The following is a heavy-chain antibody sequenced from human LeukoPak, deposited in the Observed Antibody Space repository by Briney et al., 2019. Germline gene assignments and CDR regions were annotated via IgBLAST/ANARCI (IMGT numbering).Heavy chain of an antibody. V-gene: IGHV3-23*01. Sequence: AGGSLRLSCAGSGFTFSSYAMSWVRQAPGEGVEWVSGISGSGGNTYYADSVKGRFTISSDNAKNSLYLQMSSLRAEDTAVYYCARQQLQLWYDWGQGTLVTVSS. D-gene: IGHD5-18*01. CDR1: GFTFSSYA. CDR2: ISGSGGNT. CDR3: ARQQLQLWYD. J-gene: IGHJ4*02.